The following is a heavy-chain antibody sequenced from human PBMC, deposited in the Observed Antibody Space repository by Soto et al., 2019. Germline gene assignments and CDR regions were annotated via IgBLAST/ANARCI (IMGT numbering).Heavy chain of an antibody. CDR3: AKDRRQQLVVVTWCDP. J-gene: IGHJ5*02. CDR2: ISDDGSIK. CDR1: GFTFSSNG. V-gene: IGHV3-30*18. D-gene: IGHD6-13*01. Sequence: QVQLVESGGGVVQPGRSLRLSCAASGFTFSSNGMHWVRQAPDKGLEWVAVISDDGSIKYYADSVKGRFTVSRDNSKNTLYLQMNSLRAEDTAVYYCAKDRRQQLVVVTWCDPWGQGTLVTVSS.